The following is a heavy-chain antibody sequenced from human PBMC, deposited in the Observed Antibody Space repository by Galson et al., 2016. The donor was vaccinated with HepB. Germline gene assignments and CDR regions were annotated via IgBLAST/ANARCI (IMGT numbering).Heavy chain of an antibody. V-gene: IGHV3-23*01. D-gene: IGHD4-17*01. CDR3: ASGATVTTSNIFWYFDF. CDR1: GFTFSSYA. Sequence: SLRLSCAASGFTFSSYAMTWVRQAPGKGLDWVSTISGSGGETHYADSVKGRFTFSREHSKNTMYVQMTSLRAEDAAVYYCASGATVTTSNIFWYFDFWGRSTLVTVS. CDR2: ISGSGGET. J-gene: IGHJ2*01.